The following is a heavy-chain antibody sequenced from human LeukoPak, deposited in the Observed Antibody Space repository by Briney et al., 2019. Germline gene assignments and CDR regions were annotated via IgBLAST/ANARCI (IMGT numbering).Heavy chain of an antibody. CDR3: ARPGYSSSWSAFDI. CDR2: ITSSGSTI. J-gene: IGHJ3*02. V-gene: IGHV3-48*03. Sequence: GGSLRLACAASGFTFSAYDMNWVRQAPGKGLEWVSHITSSGSTIYYADSVKGRFTISRDNAKNSLYLQMNSLRAEDTAVYYCARPGYSSSWSAFDIWGQGTMVTVSS. CDR1: GFTFSAYD. D-gene: IGHD6-13*01.